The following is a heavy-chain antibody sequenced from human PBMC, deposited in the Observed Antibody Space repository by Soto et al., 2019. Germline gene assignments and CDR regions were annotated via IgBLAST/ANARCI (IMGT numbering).Heavy chain of an antibody. J-gene: IGHJ5*02. CDR3: ARHHGPTTSENWFDP. D-gene: IGHD5-12*01. CDR2: ISTYSGDT. CDR1: GYTFFTYD. Sequence: ASVKVSCKASGYTFFTYDISWVRQAPGQGLEWMGWISTYSGDTKYAQKFQGRVTMTTDTSTTTAYLELRSLRSDDTAVYYCARHHGPTTSENWFDPWGQGTLVTSPQ. V-gene: IGHV1-18*01.